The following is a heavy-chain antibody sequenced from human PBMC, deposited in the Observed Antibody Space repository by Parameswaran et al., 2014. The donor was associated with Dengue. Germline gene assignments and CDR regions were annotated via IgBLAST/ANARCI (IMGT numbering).Heavy chain of an antibody. CDR2: ISTSGISI. J-gene: IGHJ1*01. V-gene: IGHV3-11*04. Sequence: RWIRQPPGKGLEWVSYISTSGISINYADSVKGRFTISRDNAKNSLYLQMNSLRAEDTAVYYCARGGEYFQHWGQGTLVTVSS. CDR3: ARGGEYFQH.